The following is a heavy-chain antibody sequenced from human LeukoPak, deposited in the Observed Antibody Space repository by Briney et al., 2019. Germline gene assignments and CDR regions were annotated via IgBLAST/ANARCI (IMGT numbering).Heavy chain of an antibody. CDR3: ARERLRLANIVVVPAATGSWFDP. D-gene: IGHD2-2*01. Sequence: ASVKVSCKASGYTFTSYYMHWVRQAPGQGLEWMGIINPSGGSTSYAQKFQGRVTMTRDTSTSTVYMELSSLRSEDTAVYYCARERLRLANIVVVPAATGSWFDPWGQGTLVTVSS. J-gene: IGHJ5*02. CDR1: GYTFTSYY. CDR2: INPSGGST. V-gene: IGHV1-46*01.